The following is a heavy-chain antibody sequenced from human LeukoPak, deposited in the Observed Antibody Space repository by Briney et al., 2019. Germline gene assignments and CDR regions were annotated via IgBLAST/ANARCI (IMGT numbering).Heavy chain of an antibody. V-gene: IGHV1-69*05. D-gene: IGHD6-13*01. Sequence: GASVKVSCKASGYTFTSYGISWVRQAPGQGLEWMGGIIPIFGTANYAQKFQGRVTMTRDTSTSTVYMELSSLRSEDTAVYYCARGSSSWYGSFFDYWGQGTLVTVSS. CDR3: ARGSSSWYGSFFDY. CDR2: IIPIFGTA. CDR1: GYTFTSYG. J-gene: IGHJ4*02.